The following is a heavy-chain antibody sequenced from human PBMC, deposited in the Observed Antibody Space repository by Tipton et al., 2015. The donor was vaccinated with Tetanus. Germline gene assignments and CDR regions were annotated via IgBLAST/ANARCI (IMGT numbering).Heavy chain of an antibody. CDR3: ARDNYDFPKKGPFDS. D-gene: IGHD3-3*01. V-gene: IGHV4-34*01. CDR2: INHRGGI. CDR1: GESFSGFY. J-gene: IGHJ4*02. Sequence: TLSLTCAVSGESFSGFYWHWIRQSPGKGLEWIGEINHRGGIAYNPSLKSRATISVDTSKNQFSLNLTSVSAADTPVYYCARDNYDFPKKGPFDSWGQGTLVIVSP.